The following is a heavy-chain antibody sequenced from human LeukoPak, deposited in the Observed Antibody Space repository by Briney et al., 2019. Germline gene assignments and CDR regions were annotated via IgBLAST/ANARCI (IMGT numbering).Heavy chain of an antibody. V-gene: IGHV4-38-2*02. D-gene: IGHD4-17*01. J-gene: IGHJ4*02. CDR1: GYSISSGYY. Sequence: SETLSLTCTVSGYSISSGYYWGWIRQPPGKGLEWIGSIYHSGSTYYNPSLKSRVTISVDTSKNQFSLKLSSVTAADTAVYYCARAGYGDTDGDYWGQGTLVTVSS. CDR2: IYHSGST. CDR3: ARAGYGDTDGDY.